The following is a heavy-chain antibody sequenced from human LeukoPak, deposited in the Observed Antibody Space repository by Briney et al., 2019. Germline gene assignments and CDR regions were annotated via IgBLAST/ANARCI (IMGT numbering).Heavy chain of an antibody. V-gene: IGHV3-7*01. CDR1: GFTFSSYW. CDR3: ARVSSLITVAGTFDY. J-gene: IGHJ4*02. Sequence: GGSLRLSCAASGFTFSSYWMSWVRQAPGKGLEWVANIKQDGSEKYYVDSVEGRFTISRDNAKNSLYLQMNSLRAEDTAVYYCARVSSLITVAGTFDYSGQGTLVTVSS. CDR2: IKQDGSEK. D-gene: IGHD6-19*01.